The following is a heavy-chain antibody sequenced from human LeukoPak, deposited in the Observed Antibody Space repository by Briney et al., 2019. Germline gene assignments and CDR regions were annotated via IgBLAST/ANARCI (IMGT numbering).Heavy chain of an antibody. V-gene: IGHV3-33*06. CDR3: AKERGGYYYYYMDV. CDR1: GFTFSSYG. CDR2: IRYDGSNK. Sequence: GRSLRLSCAASGFTFSSYGMHWVRQAPGKGLEWVAVIRYDGSNKYYADSVKGRFTISRDNSKNTPYLQMNSLRAEDTAVYYCAKERGGYYYYYMDVWGKGTTVTVSS. D-gene: IGHD3-10*01. J-gene: IGHJ6*03.